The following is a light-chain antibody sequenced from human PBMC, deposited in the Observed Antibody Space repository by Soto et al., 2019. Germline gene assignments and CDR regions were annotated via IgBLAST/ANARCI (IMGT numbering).Light chain of an antibody. Sequence: AIQMTQSPSSLYASVGDRVTITSRASQGIRDDLGWYQVKPVKALRLLIYTASNLQSGAPSMFSGSGSSTDFTLHINSLQTEDFATNYCLQEYNYPRTFGVGTKVAIK. CDR1: QGIRDD. CDR2: TAS. J-gene: IGKJ4*01. V-gene: IGKV1-6*01. CDR3: LQEYNYPRT.